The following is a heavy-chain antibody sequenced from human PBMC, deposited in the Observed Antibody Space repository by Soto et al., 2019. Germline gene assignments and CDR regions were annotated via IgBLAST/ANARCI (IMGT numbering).Heavy chain of an antibody. V-gene: IGHV1-46*01. Sequence: ASVKVSCKASGYTFTSYYMHWVRQAPGQGLEWMGIINPSGGSTSYAQKFQGRVTMTRDTSTSTVYMELSSLRSEDTAVYYCARDRIPYYYDSSGYAGHDAFDIWGQGTMVTVS. J-gene: IGHJ3*02. CDR1: GYTFTSYY. CDR3: ARDRIPYYYDSSGYAGHDAFDI. D-gene: IGHD3-22*01. CDR2: INPSGGST.